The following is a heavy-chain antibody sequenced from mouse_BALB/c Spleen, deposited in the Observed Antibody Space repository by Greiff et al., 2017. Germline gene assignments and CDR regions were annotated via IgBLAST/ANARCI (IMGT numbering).Heavy chain of an antibody. V-gene: IGHV3-2*02. CDR1: GYSITSDYA. Sequence: VQLKQSGPGLVKPSQSLSLTCTVTGYSITSDYAWNWIRQFPGNKLEWMGYISYSGSTSYNPSLKSRISITRDTSKNQFFLQLNSVTTEDTATYYCARGPYYGNSAWFAYWGQGTLVTVSA. CDR3: ARGPYYGNSAWFAY. J-gene: IGHJ3*01. CDR2: ISYSGST. D-gene: IGHD2-10*01.